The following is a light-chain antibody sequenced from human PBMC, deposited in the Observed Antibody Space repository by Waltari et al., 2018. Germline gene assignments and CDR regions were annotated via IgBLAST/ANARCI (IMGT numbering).Light chain of an antibody. CDR2: GVS. CDR3: QQCYSTPQVT. CDR1: QNIRSY. V-gene: IGKV1-39*01. J-gene: IGKJ5*01. Sequence: DIQMTQSPSSLSASVGDRVTITCRASQNIRSYLNWYQQKPGKAPKLLIYGVSNLQSGVPSRFSGSGSGTDFTLTINSLQPEDFAIYYCQQCYSTPQVTFGQGTRLEIK.